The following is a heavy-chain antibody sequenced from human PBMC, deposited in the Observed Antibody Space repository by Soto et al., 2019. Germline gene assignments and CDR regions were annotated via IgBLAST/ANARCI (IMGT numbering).Heavy chain of an antibody. CDR3: ARLPGSSTSTGNYYYYYDMDV. CDR2: IYPGDSDT. J-gene: IGHJ6*02. D-gene: IGHD2-2*01. V-gene: IGHV5-51*01. Sequence: PGESLKISCKGSGYSFTSYWIGWVRQMPGKGLEWMGIIYPGDSDTRYSPSFQGRVTISADKSISTAYLQWSSLKASDTAMYYCARLPGSSTSTGNYYYYYDMDVWGQGTTVTVSS. CDR1: GYSFTSYW.